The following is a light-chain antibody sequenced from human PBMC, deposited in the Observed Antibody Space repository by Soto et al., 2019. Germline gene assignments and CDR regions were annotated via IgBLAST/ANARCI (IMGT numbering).Light chain of an antibody. J-gene: IGKJ4*01. V-gene: IGKV3-20*01. Sequence: EIVLTQSPGTLSLSPGERATLSCRASQNVSRSFLAWYQQKPGQAPRLLIYGASNRATGVPDRFSGSGSGTDFTLSISRLEPEDFAVYYCQQYANSPLTFGGGTKVEIK. CDR3: QQYANSPLT. CDR1: QNVSRSF. CDR2: GAS.